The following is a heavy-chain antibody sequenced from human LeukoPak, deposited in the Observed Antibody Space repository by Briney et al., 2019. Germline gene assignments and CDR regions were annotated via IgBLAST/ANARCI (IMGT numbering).Heavy chain of an antibody. Sequence: PETLSLTCAVYGGSFSGYYWSWIRQPPGKGLEWIGEINHSGSTNYNPSLKSRVTISVDTSKNQFSLKLSSVTAADTAVYYCARGRYVWGSYRAYFDYWGQGTLVTVSS. J-gene: IGHJ4*02. CDR1: GGSFSGYY. D-gene: IGHD3-16*02. CDR2: INHSGST. CDR3: ARGRYVWGSYRAYFDY. V-gene: IGHV4-34*01.